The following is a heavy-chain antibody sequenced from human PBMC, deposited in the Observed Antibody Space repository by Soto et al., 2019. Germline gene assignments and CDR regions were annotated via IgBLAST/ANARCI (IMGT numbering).Heavy chain of an antibody. Sequence: PGGSLRLSCAASGFTFSIYSMNWVRQAPGKGLEWVSYIMPGSSHIFYADSVKGRFTISRDNAKNSLYLQMNSLRAEDTAVYYCARDEGDIVLAPAALMDVWGQGTTVTVSS. CDR1: GFTFSIYS. CDR3: ARDEGDIVLAPAALMDV. D-gene: IGHD2-2*01. CDR2: IMPGSSHI. J-gene: IGHJ6*02. V-gene: IGHV3-48*01.